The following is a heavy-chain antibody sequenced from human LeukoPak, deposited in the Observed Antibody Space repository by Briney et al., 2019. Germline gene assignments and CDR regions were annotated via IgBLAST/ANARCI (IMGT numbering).Heavy chain of an antibody. D-gene: IGHD3-3*01. V-gene: IGHV3-23*01. J-gene: IGHJ4*02. CDR2: ISGSGGST. Sequence: GGSLRLSCAASGFTFSSYAMSWVRQAPGKGLEWVSAISGSGGSTYYADSVKGRFTISRDNSKNTLYLQMNSLGAEDTAVYYCARFGVVIIGFDYWGQGTLVTVSS. CDR1: GFTFSSYA. CDR3: ARFGVVIIGFDY.